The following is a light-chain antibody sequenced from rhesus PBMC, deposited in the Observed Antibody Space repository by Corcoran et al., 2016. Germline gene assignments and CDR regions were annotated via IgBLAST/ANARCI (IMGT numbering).Light chain of an antibody. CDR1: QSVSSS. Sequence: EIVMTQSPATLSLSPGERATLSCRASQSVSSSLAWYQQKPGQAPRLLIYGASSRATGIPDRFSGSGSGTDFTLTISSLEPEDFAVYYCLQHSNWPWTFGQGTKVEIK. J-gene: IGKJ1*01. CDR3: LQHSNWPWT. V-gene: IGKV3-24*01. CDR2: GAS.